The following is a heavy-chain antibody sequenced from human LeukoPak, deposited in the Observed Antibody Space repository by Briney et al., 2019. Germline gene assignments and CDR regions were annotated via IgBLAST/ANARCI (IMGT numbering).Heavy chain of an antibody. D-gene: IGHD2-2*01. CDR2: IYTSGST. V-gene: IGHV4-4*07. Sequence: SETLSLTCTVSGGSISSYYWSWIRQPAGKGLEWIGRIYTSGSTNYNPSLKSRVTMSVDTSKNQFSLKLSSVTAADTAVYYCARDLRGNEDKYCSSTSCPNWFDPWGQGTLVTVSS. CDR1: GGSISSYY. J-gene: IGHJ5*02. CDR3: ARDLRGNEDKYCSSTSCPNWFDP.